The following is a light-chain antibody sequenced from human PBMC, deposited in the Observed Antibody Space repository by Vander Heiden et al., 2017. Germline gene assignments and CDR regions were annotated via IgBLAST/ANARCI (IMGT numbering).Light chain of an antibody. CDR1: ESLVHRNGATY. CDR3: MQTTHFPGT. V-gene: IGKV2-24*01. J-gene: IGKJ3*01. CDR2: QIS. Sequence: DVVMTQTPLSSPVTLGQPASVSCRSSESLVHRNGATYLSWLHQRPGQPPRLLIYQISNRISGVPDRFSGSGAGTDFTLKISRVEAEDVGIYYCMQTTHFPGTFGPGTKVEIK.